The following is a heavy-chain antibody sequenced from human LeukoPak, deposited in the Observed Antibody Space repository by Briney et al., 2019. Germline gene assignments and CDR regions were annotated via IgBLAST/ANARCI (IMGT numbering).Heavy chain of an antibody. D-gene: IGHD2-15*01. CDR3: TTIRGCCSDRSRLGY. V-gene: IGHV3-15*01. J-gene: IGHJ4*02. CDR2: IKSRIDGGTT. Sequence: GGSLKLSCEVSGFTFSHAWMSWVRQAPGKGLEWVGRIKSRIDGGTTDYPAPVKGRFVISRDDSKNTLYLEMNSLKSEDTAVYYCTTIRGCCSDRSRLGYWGQGTLVTVSS. CDR1: GFTFSHAW.